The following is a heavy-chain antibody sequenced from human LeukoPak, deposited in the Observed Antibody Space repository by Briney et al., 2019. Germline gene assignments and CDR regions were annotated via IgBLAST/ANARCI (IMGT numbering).Heavy chain of an antibody. CDR3: AKGALRFLEWLFQGDY. D-gene: IGHD3-3*01. Sequence: GGSLRLSCAASGFTFSSYGMPWVRQAPGKGLEWVAVISYDGSNKYYADSVKGRFTISRDNSKNTLYLQMNSLRAEDTAVYYCAKGALRFLEWLFQGDYWGQGTLVTVSS. CDR2: ISYDGSNK. CDR1: GFTFSSYG. V-gene: IGHV3-30*18. J-gene: IGHJ4*02.